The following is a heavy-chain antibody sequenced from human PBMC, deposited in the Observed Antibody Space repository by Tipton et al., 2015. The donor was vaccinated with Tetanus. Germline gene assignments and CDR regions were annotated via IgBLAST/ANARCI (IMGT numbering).Heavy chain of an antibody. J-gene: IGHJ6*04. CDR3: AKEALGVLDV. V-gene: IGHV3-23*01. CDR1: GFTFRSYT. Sequence: LRLSCAASGFTFRSYTMNWVRQVPGKGLEWVSAVSGSRGNTYYADSVKGRFTISRDNSKSTVYLQLNSLRDEDTAIYYCAKEALGVLDVWGRGTTVAVSS. CDR2: VSGSRGNT.